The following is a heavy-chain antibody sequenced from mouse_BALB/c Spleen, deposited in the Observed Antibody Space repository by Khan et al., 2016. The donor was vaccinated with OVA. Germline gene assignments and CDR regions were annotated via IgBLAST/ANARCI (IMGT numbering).Heavy chain of an antibody. Sequence: QVQLQQSGAELVKPGASVKLSCKTSGYTFTSYWIQWVKQRPGQGLGWIGQIFPGTGTTDYNENFKGKATLNVETSSNTAYMQFSSLTSEDSAVYFCARGYFGNYEFAYWGPGTLVTVSP. CDR3: ARGYFGNYEFAY. CDR1: GYTFTSYW. J-gene: IGHJ3*01. V-gene: IGHV1S132*01. CDR2: IFPGTGTT. D-gene: IGHD2-1*01.